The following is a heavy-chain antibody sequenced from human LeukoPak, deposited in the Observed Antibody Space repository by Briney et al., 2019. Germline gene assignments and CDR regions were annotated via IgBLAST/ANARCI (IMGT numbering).Heavy chain of an antibody. CDR1: GFTFSSYS. Sequence: GGSLRLSCTASGFTFSSYSMNWVRQAPEKGLEWVSYISSGSNTIYYADSVKGRFTISRDNAKNSLYLQMNSLRAEDTAVFYCARDSYETLTGLGFWGQGTLVTVSS. D-gene: IGHD3-9*01. CDR3: ARDSYETLTGLGF. V-gene: IGHV3-48*01. J-gene: IGHJ4*02. CDR2: ISSGSNTI.